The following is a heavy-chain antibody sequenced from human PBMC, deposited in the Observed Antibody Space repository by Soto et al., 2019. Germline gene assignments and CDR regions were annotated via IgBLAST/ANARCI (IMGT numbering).Heavy chain of an antibody. J-gene: IGHJ4*02. CDR1: GGSISSGGYY. V-gene: IGHV4-31*03. CDR2: IYYSGST. CDR3: AREERGDTIFGVALDY. Sequence: QVQVQESGPGLVKPSQTLSLTCTVSGGSISSGGYYWSWIRQHPGKGLEWIGYIYYSGSTYYNPSLKSRVTISVDTSKNQFSLNLSSVTAADTAVYYCAREERGDTIFGVALDYWGQGTLVTVSS. D-gene: IGHD3-3*01.